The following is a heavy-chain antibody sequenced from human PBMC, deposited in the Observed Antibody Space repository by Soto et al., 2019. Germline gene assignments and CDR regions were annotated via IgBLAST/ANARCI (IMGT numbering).Heavy chain of an antibody. J-gene: IGHJ4*02. D-gene: IGHD6-6*01. CDR1: GFTVSSNY. CDR2: IYSGGST. CDR3: ARGSISIAARLVDY. Sequence: EVQLVESGGGLVQPGGSLRLSCAASGFTVSSNYMSWVRQAPGKGLEWVSVIYSGGSTYYADSVKGRFTISRDNSKNTLYLQMNSLRAEDTAVYYCARGSISIAARLVDYWGQGTLVTVSS. V-gene: IGHV3-66*01.